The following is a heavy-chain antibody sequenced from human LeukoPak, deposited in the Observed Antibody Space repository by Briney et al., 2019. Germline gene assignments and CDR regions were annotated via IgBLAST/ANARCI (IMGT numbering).Heavy chain of an antibody. CDR3: ARALGSGSYSGYDAFDI. CDR2: IIPIFGIA. CDR1: GGTFSSYA. V-gene: IGHV1-69*04. D-gene: IGHD1-26*01. J-gene: IGHJ3*02. Sequence: ASVKVSCKASGGTFSSYAISWVRQAPGQGLEWMGRIIPIFGIANYAQKFQGRVTITADKSTSTAYMELSSLRSEGTAVYYCARALGSGSYSGYDAFDIWGQGTMVTVSS.